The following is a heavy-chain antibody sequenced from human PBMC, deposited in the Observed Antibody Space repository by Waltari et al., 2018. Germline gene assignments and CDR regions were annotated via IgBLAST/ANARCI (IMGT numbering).Heavy chain of an antibody. D-gene: IGHD2-21*01. Sequence: VPLVQSGTEVRRPGASVKVSCKASRNAFSQHYLHWVRLAAGQGLEWMGWSDPNSGDTNYGQKFKDRITLTWDTSVNTAYMELTRLASVDKAVYYCAREYCAGEWRLFDFWGQGTGLTVSS. J-gene: IGHJ4*02. CDR3: AREYCAGEWRLFDF. V-gene: IGHV1-2*02. CDR2: SDPNSGDT. CDR1: RNAFSQHY.